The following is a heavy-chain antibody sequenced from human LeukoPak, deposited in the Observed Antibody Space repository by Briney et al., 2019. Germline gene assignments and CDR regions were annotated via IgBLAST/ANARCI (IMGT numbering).Heavy chain of an antibody. CDR2: ISIGDGRT. CDR1: GYTFTGYY. Sequence: ASVKVSCKASGYTFTGYYMHWVRQAPGQGLEWMGWISIGDGRTHYGRKFQDRVSMTREMSSNTAFLELSSLRSDDTAFYFCSRSYYSSSWYYFDHWGQGTLVTVSS. D-gene: IGHD2-15*01. V-gene: IGHV1-2*02. CDR3: SRSYYSSSWYYFDH. J-gene: IGHJ4*02.